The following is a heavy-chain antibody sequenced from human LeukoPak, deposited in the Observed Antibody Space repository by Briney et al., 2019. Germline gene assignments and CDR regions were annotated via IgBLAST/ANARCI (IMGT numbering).Heavy chain of an antibody. CDR3: ARGISTTWNNYYYGLDV. CDR1: GGSVSSGSYY. D-gene: IGHD2-2*01. CDR2: ISFRGRT. Sequence: SETPSLTCTVSGGSVSSGSYYWNWIRQPPGKGLEWIGYISFRGRTNYSPSLKSRVTISVDTSKTQSSLKLSSVTAADTAVYYCARGISTTWNNYYYGLDVWGQGTTVTVSS. J-gene: IGHJ6*02. V-gene: IGHV4-61*01.